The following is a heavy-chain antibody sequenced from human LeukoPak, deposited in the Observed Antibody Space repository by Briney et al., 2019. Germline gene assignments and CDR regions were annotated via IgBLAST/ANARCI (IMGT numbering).Heavy chain of an antibody. CDR3: ARDEPTVTTGPPVGS. CDR1: GFTFSSYA. V-gene: IGHV3-74*01. J-gene: IGHJ4*02. CDR2: INGDGSTS. Sequence: GGSLRLSCAASGFTFSSYAMSWVRQAPGKGLVWVSCINGDGSTSNYADSVKGRFTISRDNAKNTLYLQMHSLRAEDTAVYYCARDEPTVTTGPPVGSWGQGTLVTVSP. D-gene: IGHD4-17*01.